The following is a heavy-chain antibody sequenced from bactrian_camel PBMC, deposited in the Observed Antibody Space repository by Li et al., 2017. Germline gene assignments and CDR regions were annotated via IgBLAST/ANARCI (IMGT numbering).Heavy chain of an antibody. Sequence: HVQLVESGGGSVQAGGSLRLSCVLFGNAYLSRCMGWFRQAPGKVRERAAFIYTAGGSTYYADSVRGRFTISKDNRKNILYLQMNSLTPGDTAMYYCTARYEFGLGACRGVGGLGFWGQGTQVTVS. CDR3: TARYEFGLGACRGVGGLGF. CDR2: IYTAGGST. J-gene: IGHJ6*01. D-gene: IGHD1*01. V-gene: IGHV3S1*01. CDR1: GNAYLSRC.